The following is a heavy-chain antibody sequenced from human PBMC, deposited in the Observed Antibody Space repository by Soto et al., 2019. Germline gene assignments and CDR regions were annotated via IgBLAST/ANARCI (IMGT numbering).Heavy chain of an antibody. CDR1: GYIFVNYG. Sequence: QVQLVQSGDEVKKPGASVKVSCKASGYIFVNYGIAWVRQAPGQGLEWMGWISPYTGNTHSATKIQGRLTMTTDTSTNTAYTDLGSLTSDNTAVYYCVMVDNYVTPTPQDVWGQGTTVTVSS. CDR2: ISPYTGNT. V-gene: IGHV1-18*01. D-gene: IGHD3-16*01. J-gene: IGHJ6*02. CDR3: VMVDNYVTPTPQDV.